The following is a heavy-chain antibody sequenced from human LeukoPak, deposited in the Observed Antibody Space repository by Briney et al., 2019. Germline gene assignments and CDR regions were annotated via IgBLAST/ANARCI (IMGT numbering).Heavy chain of an antibody. CDR3: ARGGYGSGSSFDP. D-gene: IGHD3-10*01. CDR2: ISSSSSYI. CDR1: GFTFSSYS. J-gene: IGHJ5*02. V-gene: IGHV3-21*01. Sequence: GGSLRLSCAASGFTFSSYSMNWVRQAPGKGLEWVSSISSSSSYIYYADSVKGRFTISRDNAKNSLYLQMNSLRAEDTAVYYGARGGYGSGSSFDPWGQGTLVTVSS.